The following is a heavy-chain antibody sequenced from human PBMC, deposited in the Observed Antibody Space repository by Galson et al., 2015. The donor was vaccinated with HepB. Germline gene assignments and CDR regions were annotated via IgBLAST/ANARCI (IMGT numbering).Heavy chain of an antibody. CDR3: ARAYCSSTSCLFPGAYYYYGMDV. J-gene: IGHJ6*02. CDR2: ISYDGSNK. D-gene: IGHD2-2*01. V-gene: IGHV3-30-3*01. CDR1: GFTFSSYA. Sequence: SLRLSCAASGFTFSSYAMHWVRQAPGKGLEWVAVISYDGSNKYYADSVKGRFTISRDNSKNTLYLQMNSLRAEDTAVYYCARAYCSSTSCLFPGAYYYYGMDVWGQGTTVTVSS.